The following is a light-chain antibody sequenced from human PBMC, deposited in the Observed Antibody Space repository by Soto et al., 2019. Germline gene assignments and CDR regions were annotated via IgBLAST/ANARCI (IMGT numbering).Light chain of an antibody. V-gene: IGKV1-39*01. CDR2: AAY. Sequence: EIQVTQSPTSLSASVGEIITRTCRASRSIGNNLNWYQQRLGKATQLLIYAAYSLQSEVHSRFSGSSAGKDFTLTINGLQPEDFATYYCQQSFRPPIAFGQETRL. CDR1: RSIGNN. CDR3: QQSFRPPIA. J-gene: IGKJ5*01.